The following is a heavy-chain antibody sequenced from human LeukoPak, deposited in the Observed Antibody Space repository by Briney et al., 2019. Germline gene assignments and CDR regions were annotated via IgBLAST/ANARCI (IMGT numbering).Heavy chain of an antibody. Sequence: SQTLSLTCAISGDSVSSYRVTWNWIRQSPSRGLEWLGRTYYRSKWSDDYAVSVKSRITINPDTSKNQFSLQLNSVTPGDTAVYYCARATSGCFDSWGQGTLVTVSS. CDR1: GDSVSSYRVT. V-gene: IGHV6-1*01. CDR3: ARATSGCFDS. J-gene: IGHJ4*02. CDR2: TYYRSKWSD.